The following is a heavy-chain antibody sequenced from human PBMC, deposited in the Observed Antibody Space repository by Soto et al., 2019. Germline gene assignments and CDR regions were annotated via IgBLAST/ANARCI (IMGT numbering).Heavy chain of an antibody. CDR3: TTDEEYSSSWKSFDV. Sequence: PGGSLRLSCAASGFTFSNAWMSWVRQAPGKGLEWVGRIKSKTDGGTTDYAAPVKGRFTISRDDSKNTLYLQMNSLKTEDTAVYYCTTDEEYSSSWKSFDVWGQGTTVTVYS. V-gene: IGHV3-15*01. CDR2: IKSKTDGGTT. J-gene: IGHJ6*02. D-gene: IGHD6-13*01. CDR1: GFTFSNAW.